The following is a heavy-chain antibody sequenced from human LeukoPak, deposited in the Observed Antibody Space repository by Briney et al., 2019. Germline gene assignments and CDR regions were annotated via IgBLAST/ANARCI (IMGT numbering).Heavy chain of an antibody. D-gene: IGHD6-13*01. CDR1: GGSFSGYY. V-gene: IGHV4-34*01. Sequence: PSETLSLTCAVYGGSFSGYYWSWIRQPPGKGLEWIGEINHSGSTNYNPSLKSRVTISVDTSKNQFSLKLSSVTAADTAVYYCARHPSSSWTGGWFDPWGQGTLVTVSS. J-gene: IGHJ5*02. CDR2: INHSGST. CDR3: ARHPSSSWTGGWFDP.